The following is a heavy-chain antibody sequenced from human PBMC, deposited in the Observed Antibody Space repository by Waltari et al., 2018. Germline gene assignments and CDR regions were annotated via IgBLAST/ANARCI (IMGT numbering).Heavy chain of an antibody. Sequence: EVQLLESGGGLVQPGGSLRLSCAASGFTFSSYAMSWVRQAPGKGLEWVSAISGSGGSTYYADSVKVRFTISRDNSKNTLYLQMNSLRAEDTAVYYCAKDRDGLRLLPRSAFDIWGQGTMVTVSS. CDR1: GFTFSSYA. J-gene: IGHJ3*02. D-gene: IGHD3-3*01. CDR3: AKDRDGLRLLPRSAFDI. CDR2: ISGSGGST. V-gene: IGHV3-23*01.